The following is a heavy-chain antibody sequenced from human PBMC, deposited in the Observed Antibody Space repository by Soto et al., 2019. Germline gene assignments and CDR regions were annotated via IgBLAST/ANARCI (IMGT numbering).Heavy chain of an antibody. Sequence: QSGGSLRLSCAASGFTFSSYAMSWVRQAPGKGLEWVSAISGSGGSTYYADSVKGRFTISRDNSKNTLYLQWSSLKASDTAMYYCARHGGAAMVNYYYYGMDVWGQGTTVTVSS. CDR2: ISGSGGST. J-gene: IGHJ6*02. CDR1: GFTFSSYA. D-gene: IGHD5-18*01. CDR3: ARHGGAAMVNYYYYGMDV. V-gene: IGHV3-23*01.